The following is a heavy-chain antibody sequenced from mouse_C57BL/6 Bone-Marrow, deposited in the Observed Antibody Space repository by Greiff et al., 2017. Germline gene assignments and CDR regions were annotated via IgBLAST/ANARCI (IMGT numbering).Heavy chain of an antibody. CDR3: ARTSYGSGGG. CDR2: IDPSDSYT. CDR1: GYTFTSYW. V-gene: IGHV1-69*01. D-gene: IGHD1-1*01. Sequence: VQLQQPGAELVMPGASVKLSCKASGYTFTSYWMHWVKQRPGQGLEWIGEIDPSDSYTNYNQKFKGKSTLTVDKSSSTAYMQLSSLTSEDSAVYYCARTSYGSGGGWGQGTLVTVSA. J-gene: IGHJ3*01.